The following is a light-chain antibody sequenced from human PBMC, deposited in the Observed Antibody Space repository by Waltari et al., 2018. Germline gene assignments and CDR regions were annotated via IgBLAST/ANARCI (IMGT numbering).Light chain of an antibody. CDR1: NIGSKS. J-gene: IGLJ3*02. Sequence: SYVLTQPPSVSVPPGQAATLTCGGNNIGSKSVHWLQQKTGQAPVLVMYDGHDRPSEIPERFSGSNSGSTATLTINRVEAGDEADYYCQVWDSGSDHWVFGGRTKLTVL. CDR2: DGH. CDR3: QVWDSGSDHWV. V-gene: IGLV3-21*02.